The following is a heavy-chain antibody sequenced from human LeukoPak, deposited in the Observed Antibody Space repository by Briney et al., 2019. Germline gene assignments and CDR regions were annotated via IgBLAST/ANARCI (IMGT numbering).Heavy chain of an antibody. V-gene: IGHV4-59*08. CDR1: GGSISSYY. CDR3: ARHYYGDYPNLYYFDY. D-gene: IGHD4-17*01. J-gene: IGHJ4*02. CDR2: INHSGST. Sequence: SETLSLTCSVSGGSISSYYWSWIRQPPGKGLERIGEINHSGSTNYNPSLKSRATISVDTSKNQFSLKLSSVTAADTAVYYCARHYYGDYPNLYYFDYWGQGTLVTVSS.